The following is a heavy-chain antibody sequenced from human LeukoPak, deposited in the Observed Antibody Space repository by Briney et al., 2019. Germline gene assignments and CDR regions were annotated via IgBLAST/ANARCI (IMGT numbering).Heavy chain of an antibody. J-gene: IGHJ4*02. CDR2: INTDGSST. D-gene: IGHD2-8*02. CDR3: AKDLAGGNVPDS. Sequence: GGSLRLSCAASGFTFSSYWMHWVRQAPGKGLVWVSRINTDGSSTNYATSVKGRFTISRDNSKNTLYLHMSDLRAEDTALYYCAKDLAGGNVPDSWGQGALVTVYS. V-gene: IGHV3-74*01. CDR1: GFTFSSYW.